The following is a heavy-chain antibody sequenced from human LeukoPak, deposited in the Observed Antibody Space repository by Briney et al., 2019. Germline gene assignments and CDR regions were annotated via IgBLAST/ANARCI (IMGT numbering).Heavy chain of an antibody. CDR1: GFTFSSNW. CDR2: IKQDGTEK. V-gene: IGHV3-7*01. J-gene: IGHJ4*02. Sequence: GRSLRLSCAASGFTFSSNWMSWVRQAPGKGLEWVANIKQDGTEKDYVDSVKGRFTISRDNAKSSLYLQMNSLRAEDTAVYYCARAGNGFGYWGQGALVTVSS. D-gene: IGHD2-8*01. CDR3: ARAGNGFGY.